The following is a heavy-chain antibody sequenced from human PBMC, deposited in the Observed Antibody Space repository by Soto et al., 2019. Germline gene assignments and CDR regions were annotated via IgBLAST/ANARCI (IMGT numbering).Heavy chain of an antibody. V-gene: IGHV4-30-2*01. CDR1: GGSISSGGYS. Sequence: QLQLQESGSGLVKPSQTLSLTCAVSGGSISSGGYSWSWIRQPPGKGLEWIRYIYHSGSTYYNPSLKSRVTISVDRSKNQFSLKLSSVTAADTAVYYCARDSSDFWTRGWFDPWGQGTLVTVSS. D-gene: IGHD3-3*01. J-gene: IGHJ5*02. CDR2: IYHSGST. CDR3: ARDSSDFWTRGWFDP.